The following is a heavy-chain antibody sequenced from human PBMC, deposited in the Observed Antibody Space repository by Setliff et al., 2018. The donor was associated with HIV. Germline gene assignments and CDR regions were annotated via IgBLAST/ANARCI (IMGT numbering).Heavy chain of an antibody. CDR1: GVSINSGNYY. Sequence: ASETLSLTCTVSGVSINSGNYYWGWIRQPAGKRLEWIGYMYYSGSTNYNPSLKSRGTISVDTSKNQFSLKLSSVTAADAAIYYCARQFPPYHSGAYYFDLWSQGTLVTSPQ. CDR3: ARQFPPYHSGAYYFDL. V-gene: IGHV4-61*10. D-gene: IGHD6-19*01. CDR2: MYYSGST. J-gene: IGHJ4*02.